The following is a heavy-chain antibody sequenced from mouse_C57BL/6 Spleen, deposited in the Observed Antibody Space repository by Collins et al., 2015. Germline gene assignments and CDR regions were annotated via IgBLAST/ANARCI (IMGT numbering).Heavy chain of an antibody. D-gene: IGHD2-5*01. Sequence: QVQLQQPGAELVKPGASVKMSCKASGYTFTSYWITWVKQRPGQGLEWIGDIYPGSGSTNYNEKFKSKATLTVDTSSSTAYMQLSSLTSEDSAVYYCARSYAYYSNYGYAMDYWGQGTSVTVSS. J-gene: IGHJ4*01. V-gene: IGHV1-55*01. CDR1: GYTFTSYW. CDR2: IYPGSGST. CDR3: ARSYAYYSNYGYAMDY.